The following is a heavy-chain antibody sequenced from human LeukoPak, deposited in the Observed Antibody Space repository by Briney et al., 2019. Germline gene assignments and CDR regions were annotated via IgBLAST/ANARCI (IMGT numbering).Heavy chain of an antibody. Sequence: SETLSLTCTVFGGSISSSSHYWGWIRQPPGEGLEWIESIYFSGSTYYGPSLKSRVTISVDPSTNQFSLKLSSVTAADTAVYFCARHQWLGPFDSWGQGTLVTVSS. CDR2: IYFSGST. V-gene: IGHV4-39*01. D-gene: IGHD6-19*01. CDR1: GGSISSSSHY. J-gene: IGHJ4*02. CDR3: ARHQWLGPFDS.